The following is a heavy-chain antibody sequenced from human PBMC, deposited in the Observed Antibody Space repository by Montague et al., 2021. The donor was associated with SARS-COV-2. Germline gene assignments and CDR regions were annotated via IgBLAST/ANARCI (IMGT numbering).Heavy chain of an antibody. Sequence: SETLSLTCTVSGGSISSSSNYWGWIRQPPGKGLEWIGSIYYSGSTXYNSSLKSRVTISVGTSKNQFSLKLNSVTAADTAVYYCARLVWFGELSSENWFDPWGQGTLVTVSS. CDR3: ARLVWFGELSSENWFDP. CDR1: GGSISSSSNY. CDR2: IYYSGST. J-gene: IGHJ5*02. D-gene: IGHD3-10*01. V-gene: IGHV4-39*01.